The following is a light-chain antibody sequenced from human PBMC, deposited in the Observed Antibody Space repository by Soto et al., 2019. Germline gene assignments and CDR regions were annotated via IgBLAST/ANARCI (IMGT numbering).Light chain of an antibody. CDR2: DAS. Sequence: EIVLTHSRATLALSPGQIATLSCRASQSVKTFLVWYQHRPGQAPRVLIYDASHRASGIPARFSGSGSGTDFTLTISSLEPEDAALYYCQQRSNWPPITFGQGTRLEI. CDR3: QQRSNWPPIT. CDR1: QSVKTF. J-gene: IGKJ5*01. V-gene: IGKV3-11*01.